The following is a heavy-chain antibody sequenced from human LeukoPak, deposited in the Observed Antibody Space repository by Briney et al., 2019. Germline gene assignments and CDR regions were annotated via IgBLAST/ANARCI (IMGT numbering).Heavy chain of an antibody. CDR2: INHSGST. J-gene: IGHJ3*02. V-gene: IGHV4-38-2*02. CDR3: ARPFGLWYDSSGKDAFDI. Sequence: KPSETLSLTCTVSGYSISSGYYWSWIRQPPGKGLEWIGEINHSGSTNYNPSLKSRVTISVDTSKNQFSLKLSSVTAADTAVYYCARPFGLWYDSSGKDAFDIWGQGTMVTVSS. D-gene: IGHD3-22*01. CDR1: GYSISSGYY.